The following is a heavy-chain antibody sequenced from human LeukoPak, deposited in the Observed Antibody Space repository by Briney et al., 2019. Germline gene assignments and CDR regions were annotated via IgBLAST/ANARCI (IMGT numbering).Heavy chain of an antibody. CDR3: ARGSADGHFDY. Sequence: GGSLRLSCAASGFTFSSYAVSWVRQAPGKGLEWVSAISGSGGSTYYADSVKGRFSISRDNSKNTLYLQMNSLRAEDTAVYYCARGSADGHFDYWGQGTLVTVSS. V-gene: IGHV3-23*01. CDR1: GFTFSSYA. J-gene: IGHJ4*02. D-gene: IGHD6-19*01. CDR2: ISGSGGST.